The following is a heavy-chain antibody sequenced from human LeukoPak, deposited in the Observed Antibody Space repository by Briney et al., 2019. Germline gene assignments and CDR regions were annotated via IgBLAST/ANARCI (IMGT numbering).Heavy chain of an antibody. CDR3: ARRPRDTSGYYLGAFHD. Sequence: GGSLRLSCAASGFTYTNYAMTWVRQAPGKGLEWVSVIGASGADTYYSDSVEGRFTVSRDNSQNTLFLHMSSLRAEDTAVYFCARRPRDTSGYYLGAFHDWGQGTTVTVSS. CDR1: GFTYTNYA. CDR2: IGASGADT. J-gene: IGHJ3*01. V-gene: IGHV3-23*01. D-gene: IGHD3-22*01.